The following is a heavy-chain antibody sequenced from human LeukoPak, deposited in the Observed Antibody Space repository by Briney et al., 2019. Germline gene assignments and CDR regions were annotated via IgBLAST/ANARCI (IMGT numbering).Heavy chain of an antibody. Sequence: ASVKVSCKTSGYTFSGYYIHWVRQAPGQGLEWMGGIMPIFGSANYAQKFQGRLTITADESTSTAYMDLSSLRSEDTALYYCASVSTVTTESHGAFDIWGQGTMVTVSS. J-gene: IGHJ3*02. CDR3: ASVSTVTTESHGAFDI. CDR2: IMPIFGSA. D-gene: IGHD4-17*01. V-gene: IGHV1-69*13. CDR1: GYTFSGYY.